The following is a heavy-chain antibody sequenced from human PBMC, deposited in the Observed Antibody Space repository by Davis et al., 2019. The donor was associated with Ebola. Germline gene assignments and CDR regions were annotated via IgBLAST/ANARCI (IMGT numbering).Heavy chain of an antibody. V-gene: IGHV3-7*01. CDR3: AKANNGWSYDVFDV. D-gene: IGHD6-19*01. CDR1: GFTFSSYW. J-gene: IGHJ3*01. CDR2: IRQDGSER. Sequence: GGSLRLSCVASGFTFSSYWMSWVRQAPGEGPEWVANIRQDGSERQYVDSVKGRFTISRDNSKNTLYLQMNSLRAEDTAVYYCAKANNGWSYDVFDVWGLGTMVIVSS.